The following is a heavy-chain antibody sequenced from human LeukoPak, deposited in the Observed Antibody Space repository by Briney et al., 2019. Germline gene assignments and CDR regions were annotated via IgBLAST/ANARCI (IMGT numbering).Heavy chain of an antibody. CDR2: IKSEADGGAA. D-gene: IGHD1-26*01. CDR1: GFTFSDAW. CDR3: ATDLRWELQFDY. V-gene: IGHV3-15*01. J-gene: IGHJ4*02. Sequence: GGSLRLSCAVSGFTFSDAWMIWVRQAPGKGLEWVGRIKSEADGGAAEYAAPMKGRFTTSRDDSKNTLYLQMNSLKTDDTAVYYCATDLRWELQFDYWGQGTLVTVSS.